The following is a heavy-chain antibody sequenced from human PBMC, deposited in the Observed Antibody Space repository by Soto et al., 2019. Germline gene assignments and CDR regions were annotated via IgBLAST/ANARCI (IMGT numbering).Heavy chain of an antibody. CDR2: LSGGGGST. J-gene: IGHJ6*02. D-gene: IGHD1-1*01. CDR1: GFTFSSYA. V-gene: IGHV3-23*01. CDR3: VRDGYPAWVYGVDV. Sequence: PGGSLRLSCAASGFTFSSYAMRWVRQAPGKGLVWVSGLSGGGGSTYYADSVKGRFTISRDNARNTLYLQMNSLRAEDTAVYYCVRDGYPAWVYGVDVWGQGTTVTVSS.